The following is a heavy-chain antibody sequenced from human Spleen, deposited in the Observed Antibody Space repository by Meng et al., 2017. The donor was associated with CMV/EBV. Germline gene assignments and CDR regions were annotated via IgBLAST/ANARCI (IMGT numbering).Heavy chain of an antibody. D-gene: IGHD1-1*01. CDR1: GFTFGSLW. CDR3: AREIRDWNHDYFDY. V-gene: IGHV3-7*01. J-gene: IGHJ4*02. Sequence: SGFTFGSLWMSWVRQAPGKGLEWVANIKQDGSERSYVDSVKGRFTISRDNAKNSLYLQMNSLRADDTAIYYCAREIRDWNHDYFDYWGQGTLVTVSS. CDR2: IKQDGSER.